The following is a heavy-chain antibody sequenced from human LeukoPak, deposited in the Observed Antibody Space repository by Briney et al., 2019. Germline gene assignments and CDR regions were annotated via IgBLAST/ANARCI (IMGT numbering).Heavy chain of an antibody. CDR3: AKDWSGSGYFDF. CDR2: IYSGGST. D-gene: IGHD3-22*01. Sequence: GGSLRLSCAASGFTVSSNYMSWVRQAPGKGLEWVSVIYSGGSTYYADSVKGRFTISRDNSKNTLYLQMNSLRAEDTAVYYCAKDWSGSGYFDFWGQGILVTVSS. J-gene: IGHJ4*02. V-gene: IGHV3-53*01. CDR1: GFTVSSNY.